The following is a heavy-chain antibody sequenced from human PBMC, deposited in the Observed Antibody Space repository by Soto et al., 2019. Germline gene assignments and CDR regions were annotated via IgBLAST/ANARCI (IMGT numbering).Heavy chain of an antibody. CDR2: ISAYNGNT. J-gene: IGHJ4*02. V-gene: IGHV1-18*01. Sequence: QVQLVQSGAEVKKPGASVKVSCKASGYTFSNYGFTWVRQAPGQGLEWMGWISAYNGNTNYAQNLQGRVTMTTDTSTSTAYMELRSLRSDDTAVYYCARDLYYYGSGTYSGGYWGPGTLVTVSS. CDR1: GYTFSNYG. D-gene: IGHD3-10*01. CDR3: ARDLYYYGSGTYSGGY.